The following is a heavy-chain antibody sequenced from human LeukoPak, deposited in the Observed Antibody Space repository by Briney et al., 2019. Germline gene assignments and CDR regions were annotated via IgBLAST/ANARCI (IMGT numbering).Heavy chain of an antibody. J-gene: IGHJ4*02. V-gene: IGHV3-23*01. CDR2: ISGGGRST. D-gene: IGHD4-17*01. CDR3: AKEGRRTSVTTPDF. CDR1: GFNFSSYG. Sequence: GGSLRLSCVTSGFNFSSYGMTWVRQAPGKGLEWVSAISGGGRSTYYAASVKGRFTISRDNSKDTLYLQMSSLRVEDTALYFCAKEGRRTSVTTPDFWGQGTLVTVSS.